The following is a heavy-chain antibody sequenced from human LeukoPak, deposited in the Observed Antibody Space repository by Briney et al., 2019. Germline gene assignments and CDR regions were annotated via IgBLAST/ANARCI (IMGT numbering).Heavy chain of an antibody. J-gene: IGHJ4*02. CDR2: IYYSGST. CDR3: ARDIGYSSGLFDY. CDR1: GGSISSYY. V-gene: IGHV4-59*01. Sequence: SETLSLTCTVSGGSISSYYWSWIRQPPGKGLEWIGYIYYSGSTNYNPSLKSRVTISVDTSKNQFSLKLGSVTAADTAVYYCARDIGYSSGLFDYWGQGTLVTVSS. D-gene: IGHD6-19*01.